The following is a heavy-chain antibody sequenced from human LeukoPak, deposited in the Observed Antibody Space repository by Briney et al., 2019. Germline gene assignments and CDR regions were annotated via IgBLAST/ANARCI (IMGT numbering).Heavy chain of an antibody. J-gene: IGHJ3*02. CDR2: IYPGDSDT. D-gene: IGHD5-12*01. Sequence: GESLKISCKGSGYSFTSYWIGWVRQMPGKGLEWMGIIYPGDSDTRYSPSFQGQVTISADKSISTAYLQWSSLKASDTAMYYCARSRSPPGYSGYWPTAFDIWGQGTMVTVSS. CDR1: GYSFTSYW. CDR3: ARSRSPPGYSGYWPTAFDI. V-gene: IGHV5-51*01.